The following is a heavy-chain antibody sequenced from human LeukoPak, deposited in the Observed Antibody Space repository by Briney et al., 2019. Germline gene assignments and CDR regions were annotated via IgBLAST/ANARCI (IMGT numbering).Heavy chain of an antibody. V-gene: IGHV3-66*01. CDR3: ARRNGEGYFDY. J-gene: IGHJ4*02. D-gene: IGHD2-8*01. Sequence: PGGSLRLSCEVSGFSVSRNYMTWVRQAPGKGLEWLSVIYSGGDTYYADSVKGRFIISRDDSKNTLYLQMNSLRAEDTAVYYCARRNGEGYFDYWGQGTLVTVSS. CDR2: IYSGGDT. CDR1: GFSVSRNY.